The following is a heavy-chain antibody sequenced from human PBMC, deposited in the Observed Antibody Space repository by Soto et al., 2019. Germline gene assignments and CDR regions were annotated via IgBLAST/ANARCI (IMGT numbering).Heavy chain of an antibody. J-gene: IGHJ4*02. CDR3: DCWVPLRGSSDLLFAF. CDR1: GASITSGSYS. CDR2: IHVTGYT. Sequence: QLQLQESGSGLVNPSQTLSLTCTVSGASITSGSYSWSWIRQAPGKGREWIGNIHVTGYTALTPAPVRSITMSLDTAEPLIPLLVYSVPDADTAVYFCDCWVPLRGSSDLLFAFWGQGSQVTVSP. D-gene: IGHD2-21*02. V-gene: IGHV4-30-2*01.